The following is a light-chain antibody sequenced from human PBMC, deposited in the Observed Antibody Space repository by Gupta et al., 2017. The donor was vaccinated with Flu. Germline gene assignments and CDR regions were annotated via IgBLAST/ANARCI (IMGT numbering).Light chain of an antibody. CDR3: QQAGNFPIT. V-gene: IGKV1-12*01. Sequence: DIQMTSPPSFVSASVGDTVTITSRTSQYISSSLAWYQQKPGKAPKIMIYAASTRQSGTPSRFSGSGSGTDFTLTISSLQPEDFAIYYCQQAGNFPITFGGGTKVEIK. CDR1: QYISSS. CDR2: AAS. J-gene: IGKJ4*01.